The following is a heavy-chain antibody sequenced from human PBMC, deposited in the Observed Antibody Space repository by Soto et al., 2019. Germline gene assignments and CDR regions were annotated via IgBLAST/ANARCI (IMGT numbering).Heavy chain of an antibody. CDR1: GGSFSGYQ. CDR3: ASRPIFGFPYGPFDY. CDR2: ISYSGTT. V-gene: IGHV4-34*01. Sequence: PSETLSLTCGVYGGSFSGYQWSWIRQTPGKGLEWIGTISYSGTTYYNPSLKSGVIVSVDMSKNQFSLRMNFVTAADTAVYYCASRPIFGFPYGPFDYWGQGALVTVSS. J-gene: IGHJ4*02. D-gene: IGHD3-10*01.